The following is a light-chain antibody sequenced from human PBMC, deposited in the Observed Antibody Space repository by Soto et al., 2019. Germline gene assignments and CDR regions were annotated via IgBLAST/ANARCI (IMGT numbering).Light chain of an antibody. CDR3: CSYAGSSTYV. CDR1: SADVGSYDL. Sequence: QSVLTQPASVSGSPGQSITISCTGTSADVGSYDLVSWYQQLPGKAPKLMIYEGSKRPSGVSYRFSGSKSGSTASLTVSGLQAEDEADYYCCSYAGSSTYVFGTGTKVTVL. CDR2: EGS. V-gene: IGLV2-23*01. J-gene: IGLJ1*01.